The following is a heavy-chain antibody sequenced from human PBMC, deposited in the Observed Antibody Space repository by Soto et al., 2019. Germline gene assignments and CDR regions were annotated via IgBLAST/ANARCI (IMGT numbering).Heavy chain of an antibody. Sequence: QVQLVQSGAGVKKPGSSVKVSCKASGGTFSSYAISWVRQAPGQGLEWMGGIIPTFGTANYAQKFQGRVTITADESTSTAYMELSSLRSEDTAVYYCASSSTNYDFWSGYSSWFDPWGQGTLVTVSS. J-gene: IGHJ5*02. CDR1: GGTFSSYA. CDR2: IIPTFGTA. V-gene: IGHV1-69*12. D-gene: IGHD3-3*01. CDR3: ASSSTNYDFWSGYSSWFDP.